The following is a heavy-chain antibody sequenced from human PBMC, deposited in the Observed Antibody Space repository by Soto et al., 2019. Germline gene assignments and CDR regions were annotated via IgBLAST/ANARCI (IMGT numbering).Heavy chain of an antibody. V-gene: IGHV4-59*01. CDR2: IFYSGRSGST. D-gene: IGHD2-21*02. Sequence: KPSETLSLTGSVSGGSISSYYWSWIRQPPGKGLEWIGYIFYSGRSGSTNHNPSLKSRVTISVDTSKNQFSLKLSSVTAADTAVYYCARTALGWFDPWGQGTLVTVSS. CDR1: GGSISSYY. CDR3: ARTALGWFDP. J-gene: IGHJ5*02.